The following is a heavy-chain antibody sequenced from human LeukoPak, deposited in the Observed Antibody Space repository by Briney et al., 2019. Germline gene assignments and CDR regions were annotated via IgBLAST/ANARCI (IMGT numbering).Heavy chain of an antibody. CDR3: ASPPAKIGEFGYFDY. J-gene: IGHJ4*02. Sequence: GASVKVSCTASGGTFSSYAISWVRQAPGQGLEWMGGIIPIFGTANYAQKFQGRVTITTDESTSTAYLELSSLRSEDTAVYYCASPPAKIGEFGYFDYWGQGTLVTVSS. CDR2: IIPIFGTA. D-gene: IGHD3-3*01. V-gene: IGHV1-69*05. CDR1: GGTFSSYA.